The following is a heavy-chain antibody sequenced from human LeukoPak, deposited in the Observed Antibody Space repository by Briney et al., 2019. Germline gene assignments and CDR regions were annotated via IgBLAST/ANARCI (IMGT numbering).Heavy chain of an antibody. V-gene: IGHV4-34*01. CDR2: INHSGST. CDR3: ARAASRIQLVY. CDR1: GGSFSGYY. J-gene: IGHJ4*02. Sequence: PSETLSLTCAVYGGSFSGYYWSWIRQPPGKGLEWIGEINHSGSTNYNPSLKSRVTISVDTSKNQFSLKLSSVTAADTAVYYCARAASRIQLVYWGQGTLVTVSS. D-gene: IGHD5-18*01.